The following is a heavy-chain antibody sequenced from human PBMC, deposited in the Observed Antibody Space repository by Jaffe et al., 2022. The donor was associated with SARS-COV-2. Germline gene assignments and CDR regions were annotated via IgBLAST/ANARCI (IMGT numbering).Heavy chain of an antibody. Sequence: EVQLVESGGGLVQPGGSLRLSCAASGFTFSSYWMSWVRQAPGKGLEWVANIKQDGSEKYYVDSVKGRFTISRDNAKNSLYLQMNSLRAEDTAVFYCARELLRSRLRWFDPWGQGTLVTVSS. V-gene: IGHV3-7*01. D-gene: IGHD4-17*01. CDR1: GFTFSSYW. CDR2: IKQDGSEK. J-gene: IGHJ5*02. CDR3: ARELLRSRLRWFDP.